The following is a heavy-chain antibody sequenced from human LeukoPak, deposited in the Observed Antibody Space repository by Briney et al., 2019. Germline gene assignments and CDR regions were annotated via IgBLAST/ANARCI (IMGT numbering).Heavy chain of an antibody. CDR2: VNSDGSST. V-gene: IGHV3-74*01. D-gene: IGHD6-19*01. CDR3: ARGSTQYSSGWYGLDY. CDR1: GFTFSSYW. Sequence: PGGSLRLSCAASGFTFSSYWMHSVRQAPGKGLVWVSRVNSDGSSTTYADSVKGRFTISGDNAKNTLYLQMNSLRAEDTAVYYCARGSTQYSSGWYGLDYWGQGTLVTVSS. J-gene: IGHJ4*02.